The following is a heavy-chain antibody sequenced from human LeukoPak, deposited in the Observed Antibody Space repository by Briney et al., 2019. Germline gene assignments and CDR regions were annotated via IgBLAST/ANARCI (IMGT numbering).Heavy chain of an antibody. CDR2: IYYSGST. V-gene: IGHV4-59*11. D-gene: IGHD3-22*01. J-gene: IGHJ4*02. CDR1: GGSISSHY. CDR3: ARSLGYDSSGGDY. Sequence: ASETLSLTCTVSGGSISSHYWSWIRQPPGKGLEWIGYIYYSGSTNYNPSLKSRVTISVDTFKNQFSLKLSSVTAADTAVYYCARSLGYDSSGGDYWGQGTLVTVSS.